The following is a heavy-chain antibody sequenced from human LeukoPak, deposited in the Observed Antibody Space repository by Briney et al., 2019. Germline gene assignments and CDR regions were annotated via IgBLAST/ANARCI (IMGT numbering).Heavy chain of an antibody. CDR2: ISGSGGST. V-gene: IGHV3-23*01. Sequence: GGSLRLSCAASGFTFSSYGMSWVRQAPGKGLEWVSAISGSGGSTYYADSVKGRFTISRDNSKNTLYLQMNSLRAEDTAVYYCARLPFYYGSGSYSDYWGQGTLVTVSS. CDR1: GFTFSSYG. J-gene: IGHJ4*02. D-gene: IGHD3-10*01. CDR3: ARLPFYYGSGSYSDY.